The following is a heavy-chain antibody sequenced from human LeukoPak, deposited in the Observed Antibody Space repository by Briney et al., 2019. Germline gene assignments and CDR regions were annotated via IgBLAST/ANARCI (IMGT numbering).Heavy chain of an antibody. CDR3: ARESGYSYGYPLDY. J-gene: IGHJ4*02. CDR1: GFTFSSYS. Sequence: GGSLRLSCAASGFTFSSYSMNWVRQAPGKGLEWVSSISSSSSYIYYADSVKGRFTISRDNAKNSLYLQMNSLRAEDTAVYYCARESGYSYGYPLDYWGQGTLVTVSS. CDR2: ISSSSSYI. V-gene: IGHV3-21*01. D-gene: IGHD5-18*01.